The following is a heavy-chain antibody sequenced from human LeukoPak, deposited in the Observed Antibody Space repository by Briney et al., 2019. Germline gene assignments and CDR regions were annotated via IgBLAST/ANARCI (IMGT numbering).Heavy chain of an antibody. CDR2: IIPIFGTA. CDR1: GGTFSSYA. D-gene: IGHD2-2*01. J-gene: IGHJ6*03. Sequence: ASVKVSCKASGGTFSSYAISWGRQAPGQGLEWMGGIIPIFGTANYAQKFQGRVTITTDESTSTAYMELSSLRSEDTAVYYCARAPFEYCSSTSCYLYYYYYYMDVWGKGTTVTVSS. V-gene: IGHV1-69*05. CDR3: ARAPFEYCSSTSCYLYYYYYYMDV.